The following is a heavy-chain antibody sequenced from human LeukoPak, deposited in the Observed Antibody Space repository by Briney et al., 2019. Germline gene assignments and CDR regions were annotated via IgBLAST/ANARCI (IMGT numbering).Heavy chain of an antibody. D-gene: IGHD2-15*01. V-gene: IGHV3-48*03. CDR1: GFTLSGYD. Sequence: PGESLRLSCAVSGFTLSGYDMNWVRQAPGKGLEWVACISSNGRTTYYPDFVKGRFTIARENAKNSLQLQMNVLTVEDTAFYYCARDHEGDCSGDNCYFIPFDFWGQGTQVSVSS. CDR2: ISSNGRTT. CDR3: ARDHEGDCSGDNCYFIPFDF. J-gene: IGHJ4*02.